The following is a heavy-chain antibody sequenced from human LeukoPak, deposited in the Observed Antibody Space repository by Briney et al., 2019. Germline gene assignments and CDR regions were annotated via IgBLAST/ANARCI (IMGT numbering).Heavy chain of an antibody. CDR2: INQDGSEK. V-gene: IGHV3-7*01. D-gene: IGHD1-26*01. CDR3: ARDHRIVGATNFDY. Sequence: PGGALRLSCAASGFTFSSDWMSWGRQARGKGLGWVANINQDGSEKYYLDSVKCRFTISRDNAKHSLYLQMNSLRAEDTAVYYCARDHRIVGATNFDYWGQGPLVTVSS. J-gene: IGHJ4*02. CDR1: GFTFSSDW.